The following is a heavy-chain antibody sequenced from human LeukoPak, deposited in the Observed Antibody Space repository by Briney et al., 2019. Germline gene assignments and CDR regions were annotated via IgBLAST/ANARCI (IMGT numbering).Heavy chain of an antibody. CDR3: ARGRYCGGDCYLHELDY. D-gene: IGHD2-21*02. CDR2: IIPIFGTA. J-gene: IGHJ4*02. V-gene: IGHV1-69*13. CDR1: GGTFSSYA. Sequence: ASVKVSCKASGGTFSSYAISWVRQAPGQGLEWMGGIIPIFGTANYAQKFQGRVTITADESTSTAYMELSSLRSEDTAVYYCARGRYCGGDCYLHELDYWGQGTLVTVSS.